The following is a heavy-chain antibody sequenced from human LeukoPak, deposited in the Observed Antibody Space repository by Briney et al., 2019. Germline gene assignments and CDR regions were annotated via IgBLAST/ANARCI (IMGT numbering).Heavy chain of an antibody. J-gene: IGHJ4*02. CDR2: ISGSGGST. D-gene: IGHD6-13*01. V-gene: IGHV3-23*01. CDR1: GFTFSSYA. Sequence: GGSLRLSCAASGFTFSSYAMSWVRQAPGKGLEWVSAISGSGGSTYYADSVKGRFTISRDNSKNTLYLQMNSLRAEDTAVYYCASPPRWYGMLVADYWGQGTLVTVSS. CDR3: ASPPRWYGMLVADY.